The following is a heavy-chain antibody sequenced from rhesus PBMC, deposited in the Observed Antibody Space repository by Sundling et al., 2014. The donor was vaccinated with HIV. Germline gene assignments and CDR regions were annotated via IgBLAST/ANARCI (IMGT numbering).Heavy chain of an antibody. D-gene: IGHD3-3*01. V-gene: IGHV3-78*01. J-gene: IGHJ4*01. CDR3: ARIARITPIFGLVIHFDY. CDR2: ISWSGDSS. CDR1: GFTFDDYA. Sequence: EVQLVESGGGVEQPGGSLRLSCAASGFTFDDYAMHWVRQAPGKGLEWVSSISWSGDSSGYTDSVKGRFTISRDNAKNSLYLHMNRLRTDDTAFYYCARIARITPIFGLVIHFDYWGQGVLVTVSS.